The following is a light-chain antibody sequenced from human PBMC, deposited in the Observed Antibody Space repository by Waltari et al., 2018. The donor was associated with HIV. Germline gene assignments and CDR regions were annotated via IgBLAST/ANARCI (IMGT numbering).Light chain of an antibody. Sequence: QSALTQPAYVSGSPGQSITISCTGTSSDVGGYNYVSWYQQHPGKAPKLMIFEVSNRPSGVSNRISGLQAEDEADYYCSSYTTRSTPDPNWVFGGGTKLTVL. V-gene: IGLV2-14*01. CDR1: SSDVGGYNY. CDR2: EVS. CDR3: SSYTTRSTPDPNWV. J-gene: IGLJ3*02.